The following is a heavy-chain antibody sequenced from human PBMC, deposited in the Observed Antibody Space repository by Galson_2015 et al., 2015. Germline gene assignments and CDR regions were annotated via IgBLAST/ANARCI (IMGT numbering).Heavy chain of an antibody. D-gene: IGHD6-13*01. V-gene: IGHV3-30-3*01. CDR2: ISYDGSNK. J-gene: IGHJ4*02. CDR1: GFTFSSYA. Sequence: SLRLSCAASGFTFSSYAMHWVRQAPGKGLEWVAVISYDGSNKYYADSVKGRFTISRDNSKNTLYLQMNSLRAEDTAVYYCARSEPIAAVFFFDYWGQGTLVTVSS. CDR3: ARSEPIAAVFFFDY.